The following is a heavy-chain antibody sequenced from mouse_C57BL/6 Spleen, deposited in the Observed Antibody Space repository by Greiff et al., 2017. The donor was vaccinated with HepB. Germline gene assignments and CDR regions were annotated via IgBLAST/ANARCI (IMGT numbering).Heavy chain of an antibody. V-gene: IGHV1-50*01. Sequence: QVQLQQPGAELVKPGASVKLSCKASGYTFTSYWMQWVKQRPGQGLEWIGEIDPSDSYTNYNQKFKGKATLTVDTSSSTAYMQLSSLTSEDSAVYYCASRPERGRGGYVDVWGTGTTVTVSA. CDR1: GYTFTSYW. CDR2: IDPSDSYT. D-gene: IGHD4-1*01. CDR3: ASRPERGRGGYVDV. J-gene: IGHJ1*03.